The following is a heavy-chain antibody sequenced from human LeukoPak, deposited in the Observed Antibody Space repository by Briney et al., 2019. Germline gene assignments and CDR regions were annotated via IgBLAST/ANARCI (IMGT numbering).Heavy chain of an antibody. D-gene: IGHD3-22*01. CDR2: IYPGDSDT. CDR3: ARQPDTSGFPNY. CDR1: GYSFTSYW. J-gene: IGHJ4*02. V-gene: IGHV5-51*01. Sequence: GESLKISCKGSGYSFTSYWIAWVRQMPGKGLEWMGIIYPGDSDTRYGPPFQGQVTISADKSISTAYPQWRTLKASDTAMYYCARQPDTSGFPNYWGQGTLVTVSS.